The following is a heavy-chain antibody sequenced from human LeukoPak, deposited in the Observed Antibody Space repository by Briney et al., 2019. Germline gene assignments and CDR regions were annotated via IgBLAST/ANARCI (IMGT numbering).Heavy chain of an antibody. V-gene: IGHV3-9*01. CDR1: GFVFNDYA. CDR2: ISWNSDTI. CDR3: AKSMVTTVATAWFES. Sequence: GRSLRLSCAASGFVFNDYAMHWVRQVPGKGLEWVSGISWNSDTIVYGDSVKGRFTISRGNAKNSLYLQMNSLRVEDTALYYCAKSMVTTVATAWFESWGQGTLVTVSS. D-gene: IGHD4-17*01. J-gene: IGHJ5*01.